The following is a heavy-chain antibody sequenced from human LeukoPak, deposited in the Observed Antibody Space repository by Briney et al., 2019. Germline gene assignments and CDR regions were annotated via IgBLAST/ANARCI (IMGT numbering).Heavy chain of an antibody. D-gene: IGHD3-22*01. J-gene: IGHJ4*02. Sequence: PSETLSLTCNVSGGSISSSSYYWGWIRQPPGKGLVWIGSIYYSGSTYYNPSLKSRVTISVDTSKNQFSLKLSSVTAADTAVYYCARTNYYYDSSGYYMGRGQGTLVTVSS. CDR2: IYYSGST. V-gene: IGHV4-39*01. CDR1: GGSISSSSYY. CDR3: ARTNYYYDSSGYYMG.